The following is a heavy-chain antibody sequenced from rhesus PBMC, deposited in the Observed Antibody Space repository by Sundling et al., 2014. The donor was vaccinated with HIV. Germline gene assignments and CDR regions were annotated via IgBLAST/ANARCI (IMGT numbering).Heavy chain of an antibody. D-gene: IGHD6-13*01. Sequence: QVQLQESDPAVVKPSETLSLTCAVSGGSVSSSNWWSWIRQSPGKGLEWIGAIYGSGGSTEHNPSLKSRVTISKDTSKNQFSLKLNSVTAADTAFYYCASPWNSWSGFDYWGQGVLVTVSS. CDR2: IYGSGGST. V-gene: IGHV4-93*01. J-gene: IGHJ4*01. CDR3: ASPWNSWSGFDY. CDR1: GGSVSSSNW.